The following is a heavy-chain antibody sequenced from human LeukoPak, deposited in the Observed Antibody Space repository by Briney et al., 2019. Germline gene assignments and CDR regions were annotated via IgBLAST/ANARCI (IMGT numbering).Heavy chain of an antibody. Sequence: PGGSLRLSCAPSGFSFSSYAMSWVRQSPGKGLEWVSAISGSGGSTYSADSVKGRCTISRDNSLQTLFLHMNSLRAEDTAVYYCARGMSATSGYLELAYWGQGALVTVST. CDR2: ISGSGGST. D-gene: IGHD3-22*01. CDR3: ARGMSATSGYLELAY. J-gene: IGHJ4*02. V-gene: IGHV3-23*01. CDR1: GFSFSSYA.